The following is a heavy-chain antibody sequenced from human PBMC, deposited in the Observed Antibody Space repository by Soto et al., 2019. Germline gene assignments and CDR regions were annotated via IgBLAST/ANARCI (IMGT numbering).Heavy chain of an antibody. CDR3: ARGKGRRFLELLLESHYYYYGMDV. CDR2: MNPNSGNT. D-gene: IGHD3-3*01. V-gene: IGHV1-8*01. J-gene: IGHJ6*02. Sequence: ASVKVSCKASGYTFTSYDINWVRQATGQGLEWMGWMNPNSGNTGYAQKFQGRVTMTRNTSISTAYMELSSLRSEDTAVYYCARGKGRRFLELLLESHYYYYGMDVWGQGTTVTVSS. CDR1: GYTFTSYD.